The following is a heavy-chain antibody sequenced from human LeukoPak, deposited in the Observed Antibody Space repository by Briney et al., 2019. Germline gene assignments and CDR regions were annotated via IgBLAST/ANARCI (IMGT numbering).Heavy chain of an antibody. CDR3: ARGADQEFDS. Sequence: ASVKVSCKSSGHTLNNHFIHWVRQAPGQGLEWMGMINPRDGSTRTLQRFQGRVTMTRDTSTSTLYMGLSSLRSDDPATYFCARGADQEFDSWGQGTLVTVSS. CDR1: GHTLNNHF. J-gene: IGHJ4*02. V-gene: IGHV1-46*02. CDR2: INPRDGST.